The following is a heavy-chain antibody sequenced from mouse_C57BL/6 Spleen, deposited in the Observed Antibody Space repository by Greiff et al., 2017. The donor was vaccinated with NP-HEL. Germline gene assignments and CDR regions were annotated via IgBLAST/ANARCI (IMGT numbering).Heavy chain of an antibody. CDR2: IHPNSGST. D-gene: IGHD1-1*01. CDR1: GYTFTSYW. Sequence: QVQLQQPGAELVKPGASVKLSCKASGYTFTSYWMHWVKQRPGQGLEWIGLIHPNSGSTNYNEKFKSKATLTVDKSSSTAYMQLSSLTSEDSAVYYCARSGATVVAPFAYGGQGTLVTVSA. J-gene: IGHJ3*01. CDR3: ARSGATVVAPFAY. V-gene: IGHV1-64*01.